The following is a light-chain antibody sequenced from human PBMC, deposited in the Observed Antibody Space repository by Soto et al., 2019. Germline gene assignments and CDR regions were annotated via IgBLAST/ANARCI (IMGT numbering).Light chain of an antibody. V-gene: IGLV2-14*01. CDR2: DVS. J-gene: IGLJ1*01. Sequence: QSALTQPASVSGSPGQSITISCTGTSSDVGGYNYVSWYQQHPGKAPKLMIYDVSNRPSGVSNRFSGSKSGNTASLTISGLQPEEEADSYCSSYTSRSTPPYFFGPGPKLTVL. CDR3: SSYTSRSTPPYF. CDR1: SSDVGGYNY.